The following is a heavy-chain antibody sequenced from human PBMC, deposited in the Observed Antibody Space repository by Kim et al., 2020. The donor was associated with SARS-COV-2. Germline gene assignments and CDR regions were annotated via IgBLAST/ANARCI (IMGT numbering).Heavy chain of an antibody. J-gene: IGHJ5*02. CDR1: GGSFSGYY. CDR3: ARSRGVRGVIKVGWFDP. V-gene: IGHV4-34*01. CDR2: INHSGST. Sequence: SETLSLTCAVYGGSFSGYYWSWIRQPPGKGLEWIGEINHSGSTNYNPSLKSRVTISVDTSKNQFSLKLSSVTAADTAVYYCARSRGVRGVIKVGWFDPWGQGTLVTVSS. D-gene: IGHD3-10*01.